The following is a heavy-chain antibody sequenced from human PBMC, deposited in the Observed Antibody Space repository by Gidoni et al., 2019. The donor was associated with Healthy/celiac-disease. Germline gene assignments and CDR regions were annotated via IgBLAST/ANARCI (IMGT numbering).Heavy chain of an antibody. V-gene: IGHV4-39*01. Sequence: QLQLQESGPGLVTPSETLSLTCTVSGGSISSSSYYWGWIRQPPGKGLEWIGSIYYSGSTYYNPSLKSRVTISVDTSKNQFSLKLSSVTAADTAVYYCATSNSSSWYLDAFDIWGQGTMVTVSS. CDR2: IYYSGST. CDR1: GGSISSSSYY. D-gene: IGHD6-13*01. J-gene: IGHJ3*02. CDR3: ATSNSSSWYLDAFDI.